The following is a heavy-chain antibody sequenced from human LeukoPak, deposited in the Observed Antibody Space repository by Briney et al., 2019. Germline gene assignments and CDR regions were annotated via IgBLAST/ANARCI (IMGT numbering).Heavy chain of an antibody. CDR1: GYTFTSYY. CDR3: ARGFRGDIVVVPAAIRGVGFDY. D-gene: IGHD2-2*02. CDR2: INPSGGST. V-gene: IGHV1-46*01. Sequence: WASVKVSCKASGYTFTSYYMHWVRQAPGQGLEWMGIINPSGGSTSYAQKFQGRVTMTRDTSTSTVYMELSSLRSEDTAVYYCARGFRGDIVVVPAAIRGVGFDYWGQGTLVTVSS. J-gene: IGHJ4*02.